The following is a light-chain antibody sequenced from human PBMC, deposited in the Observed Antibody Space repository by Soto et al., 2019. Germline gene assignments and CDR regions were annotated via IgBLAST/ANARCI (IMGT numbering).Light chain of an antibody. CDR2: DGS. CDR1: RHIIRF. V-gene: IGKV1-33*01. Sequence: DIQMTQSPSSLSASVGDRDSITCQASRHIIRFINWFQQKPGKAPRLLIYDGSILESGVPSRVNGSGSETHFTLSINSLQPEDTATYFCLQYHYRPYTFGQGTMVEI. J-gene: IGKJ2*01. CDR3: LQYHYRPYT.